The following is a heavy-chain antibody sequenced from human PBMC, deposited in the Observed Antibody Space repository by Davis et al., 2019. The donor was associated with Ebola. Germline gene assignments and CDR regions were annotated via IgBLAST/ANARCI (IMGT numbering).Heavy chain of an antibody. V-gene: IGHV1-46*01. CDR3: AREGVSAADTNWFDP. Sequence: ASVKVSCKASGYTFSSYYIHWVRQAPGQGLEWMAIINPNGGSTSYAQKFQGRVTMTRDTSTSTVYMELSSLRSDDTAVYYCAREGVSAADTNWFDPWGQGTLVTVSS. D-gene: IGHD2-2*01. CDR1: GYTFSSYY. J-gene: IGHJ5*02. CDR2: INPNGGST.